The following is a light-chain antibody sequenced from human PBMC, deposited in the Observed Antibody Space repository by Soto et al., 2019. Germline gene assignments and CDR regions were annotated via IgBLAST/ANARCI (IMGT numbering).Light chain of an antibody. J-gene: IGKJ2*01. Sequence: EIVLTQSPGTLSLSPGERATLSCRATQSVSSSCLAWYQQKPGQAPRLLIYRAFNTATGIPDRFSGSGSGTDCTLTISSLALEDFAVDYCQQYGSSPYTFGLGTKLEIK. CDR3: QQYGSSPYT. CDR2: RAF. CDR1: QSVSSSC. V-gene: IGKV3-20*01.